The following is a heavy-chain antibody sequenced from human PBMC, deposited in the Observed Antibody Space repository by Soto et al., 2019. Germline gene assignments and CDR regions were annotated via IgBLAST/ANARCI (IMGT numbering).Heavy chain of an antibody. J-gene: IGHJ3*02. CDR3: ARTGADAFDI. CDR2: IYYSGST. CDR1: GGSISSGGYY. Sequence: QVQLQESGPGLVKPSQTLSLTCTVSGGSISSGGYYWSWIRQHQGKGLEWIGYIYYSGSTYYNPSLKGGVTISVDTSKNQFSLKLSSVTAADTAVYYCARTGADAFDIWGQGTMVTVSS. V-gene: IGHV4-31*03.